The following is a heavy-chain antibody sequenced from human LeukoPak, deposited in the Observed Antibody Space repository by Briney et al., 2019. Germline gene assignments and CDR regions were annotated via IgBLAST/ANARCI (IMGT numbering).Heavy chain of an antibody. J-gene: IGHJ4*02. CDR3: ARDFSGFIDY. D-gene: IGHD3-9*01. V-gene: IGHV3-48*04. CDR2: ISSSSNTI. Sequence: GGSLRLSCAASGFTFSSYTMKWVRQAPGNGLEWVSYISSSSNTIYYADSVKGRFTISRDNAKSSLYLQMNSLRAEGTAVYYCARDFSGFIDYWGQGALVTVSS. CDR1: GFTFSSYT.